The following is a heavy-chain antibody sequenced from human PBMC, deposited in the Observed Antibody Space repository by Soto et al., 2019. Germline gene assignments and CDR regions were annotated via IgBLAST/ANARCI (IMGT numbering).Heavy chain of an antibody. J-gene: IGHJ4*02. V-gene: IGHV4-61*05. CDR3: TRGGDPYKTGH. D-gene: IGHD2-21*01. Sequence: SETLSLTCTVSGDSISSSNYFWGWIRQPPGKGLEWIGFIHYSGSTNYNPSLKGRVTMSVDTSKNQFSLKLTSVNTADTAIYYCTRGGDPYKTGHWGQGTLVTVSS. CDR2: IHYSGST. CDR1: GDSISSSNYF.